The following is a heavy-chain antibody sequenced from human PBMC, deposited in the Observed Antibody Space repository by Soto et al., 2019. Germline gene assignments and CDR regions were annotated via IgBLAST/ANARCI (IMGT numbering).Heavy chain of an antibody. CDR3: ARTGWPQSSYYFDY. CDR1: GFRFSLFW. J-gene: IGHJ4*02. CDR2: INEEVSEK. V-gene: IGHV3-7*03. Sequence: GGSLRLSCAASGFRFSLFWMSWVRQTPGKGLEWVANINEEVSEKFFADSVKGRFTISRDNAKNSLSLQMNSLTADDTAVYYCARTGWPQSSYYFDYWGQGTLVTVSS. D-gene: IGHD3-16*01.